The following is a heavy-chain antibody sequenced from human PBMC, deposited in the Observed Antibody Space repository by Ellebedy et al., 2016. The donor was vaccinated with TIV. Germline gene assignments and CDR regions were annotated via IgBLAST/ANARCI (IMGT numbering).Heavy chain of an antibody. Sequence: GGSLRLSXAASGFTFSNYWMYWVRQAPGKGLEWVAHVSSAGSVTGYADSVKGRVTISRDNAENTLHLQLNRLRVEDTAVYYCGRGYSFGSGSAGYWGQGTQVTVSS. CDR2: VSSAGSVT. D-gene: IGHD6-19*01. V-gene: IGHV3-74*01. J-gene: IGHJ4*02. CDR1: GFTFSNYW. CDR3: GRGYSFGSGSAGY.